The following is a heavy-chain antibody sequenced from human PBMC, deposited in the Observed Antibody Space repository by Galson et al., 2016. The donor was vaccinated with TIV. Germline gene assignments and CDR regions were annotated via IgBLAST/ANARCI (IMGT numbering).Heavy chain of an antibody. CDR1: GFTFSNAW. CDR2: IKSETDGGTT. Sequence: SLRLSCAASGFTFSNAWMSWVRQAPGKGLERVGRIKSETDGGTTDYAAPVKGRFTISRDDSKNTLYLQMNTLKTEDAAVYYCHCSSTSCYVRWFDPWGQGTLVTVSS. V-gene: IGHV3-15*01. CDR3: HCSSTSCYVRWFDP. J-gene: IGHJ5*02. D-gene: IGHD2-2*01.